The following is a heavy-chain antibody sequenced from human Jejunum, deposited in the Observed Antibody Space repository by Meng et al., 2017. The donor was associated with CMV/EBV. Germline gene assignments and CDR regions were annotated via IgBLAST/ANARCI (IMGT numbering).Heavy chain of an antibody. V-gene: IGHV3-53*01. Sequence: APSALTVSSSYLGWVRQAPGKGLEWVSLIYRAGGTYYADSVGGRFAISRDNSKNTVILQMNSLRVEDTAVYFCARASLHTHMDVWGQGTTVTVSS. CDR3: ARASLHTHMDV. CDR2: IYRAGGT. CDR1: ALTVSSSY. J-gene: IGHJ6*02. D-gene: IGHD5/OR15-5a*01.